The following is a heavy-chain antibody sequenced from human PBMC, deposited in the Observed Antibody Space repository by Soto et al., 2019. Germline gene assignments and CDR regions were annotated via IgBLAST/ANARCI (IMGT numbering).Heavy chain of an antibody. J-gene: IGHJ6*03. CDR1: GFTFSIYC. D-gene: IGHD2-21*01. V-gene: IGHV3-15*01. CDR3: TTGFAIGYYYYYMDV. Sequence: GGSLILSCAASGFTFSIYCMNWVRQSPGKGLEWVGCIKSKTDGGKTDYAAPVKGRFTISRDDSKNTLYLQMNSLKTEDTAVYYCTTGFAIGYYYYYMDVWGKGTTVTVAS. CDR2: IKSKTDGGKT.